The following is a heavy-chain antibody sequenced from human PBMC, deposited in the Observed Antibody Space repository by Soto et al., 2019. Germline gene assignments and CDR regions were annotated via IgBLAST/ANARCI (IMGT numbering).Heavy chain of an antibody. J-gene: IGHJ4*02. V-gene: IGHV2-70*11. CDR2: IDWDDDK. Sequence: SGPTLVNPTQTLTLTCTFSGFSLSTSGMCVSWIRQPPGKALEWLARIDWDDDKYYSTSLKTRLTISKDTSKNQVVLTMTNMDPVDTATYYCARIVREYYYDSSGYYFIDYWGQGTLVTVSS. D-gene: IGHD3-22*01. CDR1: GFSLSTSGMC. CDR3: ARIVREYYYDSSGYYFIDY.